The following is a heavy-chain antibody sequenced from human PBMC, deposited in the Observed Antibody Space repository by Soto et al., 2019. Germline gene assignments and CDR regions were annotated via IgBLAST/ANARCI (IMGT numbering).Heavy chain of an antibody. Sequence: GGSLRLSCAASGFTFSNYPMSWVRQAPGKGLEWVSSITANGSTIYYADSVKGRFTISRDNSKNTLYLQMSSLRAEDTAVYYCAKVFYYYDSSGYYYFDYWGQGTLVTVSS. J-gene: IGHJ4*02. V-gene: IGHV3-23*01. CDR1: GFTFSNYP. CDR2: ITANGSTI. D-gene: IGHD3-22*01. CDR3: AKVFYYYDSSGYYYFDY.